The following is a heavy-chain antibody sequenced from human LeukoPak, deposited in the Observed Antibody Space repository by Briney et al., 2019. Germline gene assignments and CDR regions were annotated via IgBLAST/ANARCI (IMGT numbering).Heavy chain of an antibody. D-gene: IGHD2-15*01. CDR1: GFTFKLYW. J-gene: IGHJ5*02. V-gene: IGHV3-74*01. CDR2: INDDGSDT. Sequence: QTGGSLRLSFAASGFTFKLYWMHWVRQVPGKRPVWVSRINDDGSDTIYADSVRGRFTISRDDAKNTVYLQMNSLRAEDTAVYYCVRGGPSTWSWGQGTLVTVSS. CDR3: VRGGPSTWS.